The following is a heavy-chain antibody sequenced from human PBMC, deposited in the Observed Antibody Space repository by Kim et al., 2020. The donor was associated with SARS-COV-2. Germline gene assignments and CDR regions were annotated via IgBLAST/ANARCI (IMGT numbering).Heavy chain of an antibody. Sequence: GGSLRLSCAASGFTFSSYSMNWVRQAPGKGLEWLSSISSSSSYIYYADSVKGRFTISRDNAKNSLYLQMNSLRAEDTAVYYCASTPPAYYGFWSGLPDPYNYYGMDVWGQGTTVTVSS. V-gene: IGHV3-21*01. J-gene: IGHJ6*02. CDR3: ASTPPAYYGFWSGLPDPYNYYGMDV. CDR1: GFTFSSYS. CDR2: ISSSSSYI. D-gene: IGHD3-3*01.